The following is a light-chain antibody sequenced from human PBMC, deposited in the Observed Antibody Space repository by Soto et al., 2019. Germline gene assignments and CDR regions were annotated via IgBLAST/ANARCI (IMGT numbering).Light chain of an antibody. CDR3: QQHYSTSYT. J-gene: IGKJ2*01. V-gene: IGKV4-1*01. CDR2: WAS. Sequence: DIVMTQSPDSLAVSLSERATINCKSSQSIFYSANNKNYLAWYQQKPGQPPKLLIHWASTRESGVPDRFSGSGSGTDFSLTISSLQAEDVAVYYCQQHYSTSYTFGQGTKLEIK. CDR1: QSIFYSANNKNY.